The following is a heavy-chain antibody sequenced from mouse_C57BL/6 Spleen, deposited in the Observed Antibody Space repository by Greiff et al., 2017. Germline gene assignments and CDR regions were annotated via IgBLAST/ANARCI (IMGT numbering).Heavy chain of an antibody. V-gene: IGHV5-17*01. CDR2: FSSGNGTI. CDR1: GFTFSDYG. D-gene: IGHD5-1*01. J-gene: IGHJ3*01. Sequence: EVKLVESGGGLVKPGGSLKLSCAASGFTFSDYGMHWVRQAPGKGLEWVAYFSSGNGTIYYADTVKGRSTITGDKAKNTLFLQMTSLRSEDTAMYYCARGDSTYPFAYWGQGTLVTVSA. CDR3: ARGDSTYPFAY.